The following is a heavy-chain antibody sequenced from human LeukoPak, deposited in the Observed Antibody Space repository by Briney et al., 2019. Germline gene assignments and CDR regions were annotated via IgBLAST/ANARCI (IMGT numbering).Heavy chain of an antibody. V-gene: IGHV3-23*01. J-gene: IGHJ4*02. Sequence: GGSLRLSCAASGFTFSTYAMSWVRQAPGKGLEWVSAISGSGGNTYYADSVKGRFTISRDISKNTLYLQMNSLRAEDTAIYYCAKDPPDQSGGYHYYFDHWGQGTLVTVSS. CDR1: GFTFSTYA. CDR2: ISGSGGNT. CDR3: AKDPPDQSGGYHYYFDH. D-gene: IGHD3-22*01.